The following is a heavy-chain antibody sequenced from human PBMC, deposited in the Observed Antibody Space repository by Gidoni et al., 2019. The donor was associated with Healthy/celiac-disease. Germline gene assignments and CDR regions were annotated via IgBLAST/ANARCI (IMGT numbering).Heavy chain of an antibody. CDR3: AKDRYDSSGYPYYFDY. V-gene: IGHV3-23*01. Sequence: EVQLLESGGGLVQPGGSLRLACAASGFPFSRYSMSWVRQAPGKGLEWVSAISGSGGSTYYADSVKGLFTISRDNSKNTLYLQMNSLRAEDTAVYYCAKDRYDSSGYPYYFDYWGQGTLVTVSS. CDR1: GFPFSRYS. D-gene: IGHD3-22*01. J-gene: IGHJ4*02. CDR2: ISGSGGST.